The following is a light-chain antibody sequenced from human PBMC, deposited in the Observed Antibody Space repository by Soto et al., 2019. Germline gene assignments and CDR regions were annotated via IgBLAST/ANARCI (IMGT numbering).Light chain of an antibody. CDR3: QSYDSSLSGYVV. CDR2: GNS. CDR1: SSNIGTGYD. Sequence: QSVLTQPPSVSGAPGQKVTISCTGSSSNIGTGYDVHWYQQLPGTAPKLLIYGNSNRPSGVPDRFSGSKSGTSASLAIAGLDAEDEADYYCQSYDSSLSGYVVFGGGTKLTV. V-gene: IGLV1-40*01. J-gene: IGLJ2*01.